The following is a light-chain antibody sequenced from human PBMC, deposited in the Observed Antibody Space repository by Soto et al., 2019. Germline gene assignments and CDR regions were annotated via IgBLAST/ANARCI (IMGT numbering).Light chain of an antibody. CDR3: QSYDSSLSGYV. CDR1: SSNIGTGYD. CDR2: ANI. J-gene: IGLJ1*01. Sequence: QSVLTQPPSVAGAPGQRVTISCTGSSSNIGTGYDLHWYQQLPGTAPKLLISANINRPSGVPDRFSGSKSGTSASLAITGLQAEDESDYYCQSYDSSLSGYVFGAGTKLTVL. V-gene: IGLV1-40*01.